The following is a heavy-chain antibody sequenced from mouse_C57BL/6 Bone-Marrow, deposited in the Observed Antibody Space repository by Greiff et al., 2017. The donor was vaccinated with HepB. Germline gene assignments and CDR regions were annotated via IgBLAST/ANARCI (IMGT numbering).Heavy chain of an antibody. CDR2: INPNNGGT. V-gene: IGHV1-26*01. CDR1: GYTFTDYY. Sequence: EVQLQQSGPELVKPGASVKISCKASGYTFTDYYMNWVKQSHGKSLEWIGDINPNNGGTSYNQKFKGKATLTVDKSSSTAYMELRSLTSEDSAVYYCAKDSGAIYFDVWGTGTTVTVSS. J-gene: IGHJ1*03. CDR3: AKDSGAIYFDV.